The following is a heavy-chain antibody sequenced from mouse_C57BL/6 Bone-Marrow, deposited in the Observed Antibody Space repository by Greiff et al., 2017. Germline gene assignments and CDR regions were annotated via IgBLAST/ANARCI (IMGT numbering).Heavy chain of an antibody. Sequence: VQLPESGPELVQPGASVKLSCKASGYTFTSSDINWVKQRPGQGLEWIGWLYPRDGSTKYNEKFKGKATLTVDTSSSTAYMELHSLTSEDSAVYFGARRPYYYSDWYFDVWGTGTTVTVSS. J-gene: IGHJ1*03. CDR2: LYPRDGST. V-gene: IGHV1-85*01. CDR3: ARRPYYYSDWYFDV. CDR1: GYTFTSSD. D-gene: IGHD2-12*01.